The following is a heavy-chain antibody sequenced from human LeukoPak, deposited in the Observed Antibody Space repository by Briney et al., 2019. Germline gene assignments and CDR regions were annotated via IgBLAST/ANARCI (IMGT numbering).Heavy chain of an antibody. Sequence: ASVKVSCKASGHTFNTKIIHWLRQAPGQRPEWMGWIYSDNGDTKYSQKFQGRLTFTRDISANTSFMELTSLGSEDTAIYYCARGGSCCHDAFDIWGQGTMITVSP. D-gene: IGHD2-15*01. J-gene: IGHJ3*02. V-gene: IGHV1-3*01. CDR1: GHTFNTKI. CDR3: ARGGSCCHDAFDI. CDR2: IYSDNGDT.